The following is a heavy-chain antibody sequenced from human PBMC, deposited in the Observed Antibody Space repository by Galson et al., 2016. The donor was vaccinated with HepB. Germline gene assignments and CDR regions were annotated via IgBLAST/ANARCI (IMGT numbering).Heavy chain of an antibody. D-gene: IGHD4-17*01. Sequence: PALVKPTQTLTLTCTFSGFSLTSVGVGVGWIRQPPGKALEWLALYYWDDDRSYSPSLQNRLTITKDTSKSQVVLSMMNMGPVDTATYYCARSRGLRVGDYVRDVWGQGTTVTVS. CDR2: YYWDDDR. CDR3: ARSRGLRVGDYVRDV. CDR1: GFSLTSVGVG. J-gene: IGHJ6*02. V-gene: IGHV2-5*02.